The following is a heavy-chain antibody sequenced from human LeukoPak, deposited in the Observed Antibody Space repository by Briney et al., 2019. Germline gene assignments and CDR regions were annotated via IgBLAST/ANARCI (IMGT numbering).Heavy chain of an antibody. Sequence: ASVKVSCKASGYSFTKYGFSWVRQAPGQGLEWVGWISATNGATNYARKLQGRVTMTTDTSTSTVYMELSSLRSEDTAVYYCARAYYYDRGEAFDIWGQGTMVTVSS. CDR2: ISATNGAT. D-gene: IGHD3-22*01. V-gene: IGHV1-18*01. CDR3: ARAYYYDRGEAFDI. J-gene: IGHJ3*02. CDR1: GYSFTKYG.